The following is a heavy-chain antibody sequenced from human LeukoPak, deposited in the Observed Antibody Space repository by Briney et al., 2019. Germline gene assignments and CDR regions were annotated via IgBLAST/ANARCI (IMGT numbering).Heavy chain of an antibody. CDR3: ARDRYYDSSGYVPLVY. CDR2: ISSSGSTI. Sequence: PGGSLRLSCAASGFTFSSYEMNWVRQAPGKGLEWVSYISSSGSTIYYADSVKGRFTISRDNAKNSLYLQMNSLRAEDTAVYYCARDRYYDSSGYVPLVYWGQGTLVTVSS. CDR1: GFTFSSYE. V-gene: IGHV3-48*03. J-gene: IGHJ4*02. D-gene: IGHD3-22*01.